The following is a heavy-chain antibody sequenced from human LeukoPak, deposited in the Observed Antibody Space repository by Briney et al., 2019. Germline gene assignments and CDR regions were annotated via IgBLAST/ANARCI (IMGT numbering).Heavy chain of an antibody. J-gene: IGHJ4*02. CDR3: GRGFSIVPAGIPDY. CDR1: GFTFGSYW. CDR2: INTDGGST. Sequence: PGGSLRLSCAASGFTFGSYWMHWVRQAPGKGLVWVSRINTDGGSTTYADSVKGRFTISRDNAKNTLYLQMNSLRAKDTAVYYCGRGFSIVPAGIPDYWGLGTLVTVSS. D-gene: IGHD2-2*02. V-gene: IGHV3-74*01.